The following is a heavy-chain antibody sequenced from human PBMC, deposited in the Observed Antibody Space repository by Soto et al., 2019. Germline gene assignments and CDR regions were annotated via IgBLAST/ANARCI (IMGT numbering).Heavy chain of an antibody. V-gene: IGHV4-39*01. CDR3: ARPSQYAGNY. Sequence: PSETLSLTCTVSGGSISSSSYYWGWIRQPPGKGLEWIGSIYYSGSTYYNPSLKSRVTISVDTSKNQFSLKLSSVTAADTAVYYCARPSQYAGNYWGQGTLVTVSS. CDR2: IYYSGST. J-gene: IGHJ4*02. CDR1: GGSISSSSYY.